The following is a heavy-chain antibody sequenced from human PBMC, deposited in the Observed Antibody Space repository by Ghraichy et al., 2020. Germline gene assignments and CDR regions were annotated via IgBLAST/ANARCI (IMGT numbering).Heavy chain of an antibody. Sequence: ASVKVSCKASGYTFTSYDINWVRQATGQGLEWMGWMNPNSGNTGYAQKFQGRVTMTRNTSISTAYMELSSLRSEDTAVYYCARNLLLSFGEPDWGQGTLVTVSS. V-gene: IGHV1-8*01. D-gene: IGHD3-10*01. CDR3: ARNLLLSFGEPD. CDR2: MNPNSGNT. J-gene: IGHJ4*02. CDR1: GYTFTSYD.